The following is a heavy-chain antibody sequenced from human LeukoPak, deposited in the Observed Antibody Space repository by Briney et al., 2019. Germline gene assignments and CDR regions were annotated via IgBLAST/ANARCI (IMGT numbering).Heavy chain of an antibody. CDR2: ISGRGGST. D-gene: IGHD1-26*01. J-gene: IGHJ4*02. V-gene: IGHV3-23*01. CDR1: GFSFSSYG. CDR3: TRDMQGSRLYLVGSQND. Sequence: PGGSLRLSCAASGFSFSSYGMSWVRQAPGKGLKWVSSISGRGGSTYYADSVKGRFTISRDNAMNTLYLQMNSLRAEDSALYYCTRDMQGSRLYLVGSQNDWGQGTLVTVSS.